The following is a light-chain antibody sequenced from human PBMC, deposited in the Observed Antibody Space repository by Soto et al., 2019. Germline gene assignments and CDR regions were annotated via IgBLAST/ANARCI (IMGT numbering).Light chain of an antibody. J-gene: IGKJ2*01. V-gene: IGKV1-6*01. Sequence: AIQMTQSPSSLSASVGDRVTITCRASQGIRNELGWYQQTPGKAPKLQIYAASSLQSGVPSRFSATASGTDCTLTISSLQPQDFATYYFLQDSNYPRTFGKGTKLEIK. CDR1: QGIRNE. CDR2: AAS. CDR3: LQDSNYPRT.